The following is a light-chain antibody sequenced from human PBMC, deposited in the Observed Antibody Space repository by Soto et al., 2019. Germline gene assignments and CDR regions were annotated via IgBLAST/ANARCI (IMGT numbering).Light chain of an antibody. Sequence: QSALTQPRSVSGSPGQSVTISCTGTSSDVGGYNYVSWYQQHPGKAPKLIIYDVSERPSGVPDRFSGSKSGNTASLTISGLQAEDEADYYCCSYAGSYTLRLGGGTKLTVL. CDR3: CSYAGSYTLR. J-gene: IGLJ2*01. CDR2: DVS. CDR1: SSDVGGYNY. V-gene: IGLV2-11*01.